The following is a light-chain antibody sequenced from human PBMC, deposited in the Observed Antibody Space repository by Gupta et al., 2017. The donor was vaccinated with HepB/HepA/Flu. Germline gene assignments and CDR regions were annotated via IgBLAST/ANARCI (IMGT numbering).Light chain of an antibody. J-gene: IGKJ5*01. Sequence: DIQLTQSPSFLSASLGDRVTITCRASQGISRYLAWYQQKPGKAPNLLIYAASTWQRGVTSRFSGSGYGKEFTLTISSRQQEDFAAYYFQQRNGYPPLTFGQGTRVEIK. CDR1: QGISRY. CDR3: QQRNGYPPLT. V-gene: IGKV1-9*01. CDR2: AAS.